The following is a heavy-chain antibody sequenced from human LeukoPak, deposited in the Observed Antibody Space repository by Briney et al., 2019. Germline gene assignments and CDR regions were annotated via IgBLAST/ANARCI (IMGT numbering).Heavy chain of an antibody. CDR2: INHSGST. CDR3: ARGPRYGDYDYYYYYYMDV. CDR1: GGSISSSSYY. V-gene: IGHV4-39*07. Sequence: SETLSLTCTVSGGSISSSSYYWGWIRQPPGKGLEWIGEINHSGSTNYNPSLKSRVTISVDTSKNQFSLKLSSVTAADTAVYYCARGPRYGDYDYYYYYYMDVWGKGTTVTVSS. J-gene: IGHJ6*03. D-gene: IGHD4-17*01.